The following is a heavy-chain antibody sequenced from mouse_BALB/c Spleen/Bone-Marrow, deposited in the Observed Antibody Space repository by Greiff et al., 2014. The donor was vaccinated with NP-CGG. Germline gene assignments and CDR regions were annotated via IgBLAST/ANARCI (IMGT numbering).Heavy chain of an antibody. V-gene: IGHV5-6-3*01. J-gene: IGHJ1*01. Sequence: LMESGGGLVQPGGSLKLSCVASGFTFSSYGMSWVRQTPDKRLELVATINNNGGSTYYPDSVKGQFTISRDNAKNTLYLQMSSLKSEDTAMYYCARVYGWYFDVWGAGTTVTVSS. CDR2: INNNGGST. CDR1: GFTFSSYG. CDR3: ARVYGWYFDV. D-gene: IGHD1-1*01.